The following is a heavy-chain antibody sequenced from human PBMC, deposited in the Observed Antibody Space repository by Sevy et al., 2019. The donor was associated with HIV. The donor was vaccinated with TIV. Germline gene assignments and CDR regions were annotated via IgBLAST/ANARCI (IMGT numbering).Heavy chain of an antibody. CDR1: GFTFSRNA. CDR3: AKVGYCSSTSCYSIYYGMDV. J-gene: IGHJ6*02. D-gene: IGHD2-2*02. Sequence: VGSLRLSCAASGFTFSRNAMSWVRQAPGKELEWASGIAGRGGSTYYADSVKGRFTISRDNSKNTLYLQMNSLRVEDTSVSYCAKVGYCSSTSCYSIYYGMDVWGQGTTVTVSS. V-gene: IGHV3-23*01. CDR2: IAGRGGST.